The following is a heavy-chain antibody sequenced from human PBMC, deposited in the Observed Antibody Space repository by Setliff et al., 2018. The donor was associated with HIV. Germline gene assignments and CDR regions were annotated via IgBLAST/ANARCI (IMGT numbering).Heavy chain of an antibody. Sequence: ASVKVSCKAFGYTFTDHHIHWMRQAPRHGLEWIGIVNPLLGLTSHSQKLQGRVTLTWDTSTSTVYMELTTLRSEDTAFYYCARAPYRSGWYGVDYWGRGTLVTVSS. J-gene: IGHJ4*02. CDR1: GYTFTDHH. D-gene: IGHD6-19*01. CDR2: VNPLLGLT. CDR3: ARAPYRSGWYGVDY. V-gene: IGHV1-46*04.